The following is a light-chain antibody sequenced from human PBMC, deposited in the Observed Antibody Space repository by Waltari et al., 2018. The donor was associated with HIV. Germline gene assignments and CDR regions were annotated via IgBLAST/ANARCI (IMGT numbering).Light chain of an antibody. CDR3: TSYTVMMSWV. Sequence: QSALTQPASVSGSPGQSITISCTGTSSAVGRYNYVSWFQQHPGRAPKLMIYDVSNRPSGVSDRFSGSKSDNTASLTISGLQAEDEADYYCTSYTVMMSWVFGGGTKLTVL. V-gene: IGLV2-14*03. CDR2: DVS. J-gene: IGLJ3*02. CDR1: SSAVGRYNY.